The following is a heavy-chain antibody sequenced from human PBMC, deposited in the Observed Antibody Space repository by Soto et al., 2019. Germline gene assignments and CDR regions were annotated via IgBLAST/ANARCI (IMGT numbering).Heavy chain of an antibody. Sequence: QITLKESGPTLVKPTQTLTLTCTVSGFSLNTGGLGVGWIRQPPGKALEWLALIYWDDDKRYSPSLKNRLSISKDTSNHQVVFTMTNMDPVDTATYYCVHSRCGGDCLRSYSSHYYYGMDVWGQGTTVTVSS. V-gene: IGHV2-5*02. CDR3: VHSRCGGDCLRSYSSHYYYGMDV. CDR2: IYWDDDK. J-gene: IGHJ6*02. D-gene: IGHD2-21*02. CDR1: GFSLNTGGLG.